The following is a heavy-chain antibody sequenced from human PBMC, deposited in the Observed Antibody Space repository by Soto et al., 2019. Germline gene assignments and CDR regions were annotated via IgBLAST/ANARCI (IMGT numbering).Heavy chain of an antibody. CDR3: ARVRQGCSANNCYFDH. Sequence: XETLSLTCTLSGGSVRAPDWWNWVRQSPEKGLEWIAEVHISGHSNYNPSLRSRVSVSIDSSKNQFYLNLNSVTAADTAIYYCARVRQGCSANNCYFDHWGQGTEVTVP. D-gene: IGHD1-1*01. J-gene: IGHJ4*03. V-gene: IGHV4-4*02. CDR2: VHISGHS. CDR1: GGSVRAPDW.